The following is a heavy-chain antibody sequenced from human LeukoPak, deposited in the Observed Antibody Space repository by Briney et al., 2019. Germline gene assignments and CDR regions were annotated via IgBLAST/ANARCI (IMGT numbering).Heavy chain of an antibody. CDR3: ASRYNWNYGAFDI. J-gene: IGHJ3*02. CDR2: IYTSGST. D-gene: IGHD1-7*01. V-gene: IGHV4-4*07. CDR1: GGSISSYY. Sequence: SETLSLTCTVSGGSISSYYWSWIRQPAGKGLEWIGRIYTSGSTNYNPSLKSRITVSVDTSKNQFSLKLSSVTAADTAVYYCASRYNWNYGAFDIWGQGTMVTVSS.